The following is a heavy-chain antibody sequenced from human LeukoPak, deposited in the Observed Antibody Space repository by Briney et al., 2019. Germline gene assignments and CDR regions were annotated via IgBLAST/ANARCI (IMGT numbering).Heavy chain of an antibody. CDR1: GGSISSSSYY. J-gene: IGHJ2*01. CDR3: ARVMVGATNWYFDL. Sequence: PSETLSLTCTVSGGSISSSSYYWGWIRQPPGKGLEWVGSIYNSGSTYCNPSLKSRVTISVDTSKNQFSLKVSSVTAADTAVYYCARVMVGATNWYFDLWGRGTLVTVSS. CDR2: IYNSGST. V-gene: IGHV4-39*07. D-gene: IGHD1-26*01.